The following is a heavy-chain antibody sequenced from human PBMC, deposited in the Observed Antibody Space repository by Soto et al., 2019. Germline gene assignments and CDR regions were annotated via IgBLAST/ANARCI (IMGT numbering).Heavy chain of an antibody. CDR1: GFTFSSYA. Sequence: QVQLVESGGGVVQPGRSLRLSCAASGFTFSSYAMHWVGQAPGKGLEWVAVISYDGSNKYYADSVKGRFTISRDNSKNTLHLQINSLRAEDTAVYYCARGDYYYYYGMDVWGQGTTVTVSS. CDR3: ARGDYYYYYGMDV. V-gene: IGHV3-30-3*01. CDR2: ISYDGSNK. J-gene: IGHJ6*02.